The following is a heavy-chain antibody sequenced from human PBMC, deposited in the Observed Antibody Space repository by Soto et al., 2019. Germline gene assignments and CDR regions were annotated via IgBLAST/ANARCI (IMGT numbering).Heavy chain of an antibody. J-gene: IGHJ5*02. CDR1: GGTFSSYA. Sequence: QMQLVQSGAEVKKPGSSGKVSCKASGGTFSSYANSWVRQAPGQGLEWMGGISPIFGTADYAQKFQGRVTITGDESTSTAYMELSSLISEDTAVYYCARVILTAARLGWFDPWGQGTLVTVSS. CDR2: ISPIFGTA. D-gene: IGHD6-6*01. CDR3: ARVILTAARLGWFDP. V-gene: IGHV1-69*01.